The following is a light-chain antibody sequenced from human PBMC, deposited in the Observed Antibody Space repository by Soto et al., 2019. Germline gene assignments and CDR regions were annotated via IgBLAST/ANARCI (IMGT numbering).Light chain of an antibody. CDR2: EVN. CDR3: TSYAGNNTFV. CDR1: SSDVGAYKY. V-gene: IGLV2-8*01. Sequence: QSVLTQPPSAAGAPGQSVTISCTGTSSDVGAYKYVSWYQQHPGKAAKLLIYEVNKRPSGVPDRFSGSTSGNTASLTVSGLQAEDEADYYCTSYAGNNTFVLGNGTKVTGL. J-gene: IGLJ1*01.